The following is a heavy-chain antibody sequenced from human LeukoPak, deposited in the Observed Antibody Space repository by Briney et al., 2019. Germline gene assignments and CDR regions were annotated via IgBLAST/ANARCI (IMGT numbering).Heavy chain of an antibody. CDR3: AREGQDGYKYYFDY. Sequence: SETLSLTCTVSGASISSEPYFWSWLRQHPVKGLEWLGYIYYTGNTASNPSLQSRLTISRDTSENQFSLSLTSVTAADTAVYYCAREGQDGYKYYFDYWGQGTLVTVSS. J-gene: IGHJ4*02. CDR2: IYYTGNT. V-gene: IGHV4-31*03. CDR1: GASISSEPYF. D-gene: IGHD5-24*01.